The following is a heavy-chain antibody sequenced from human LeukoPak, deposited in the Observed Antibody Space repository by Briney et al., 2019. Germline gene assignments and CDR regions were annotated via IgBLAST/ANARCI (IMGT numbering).Heavy chain of an antibody. V-gene: IGHV4-39*01. J-gene: IGHJ4*02. Sequence: TSETLSLTCTVSGGSISSSDYYWGWIRQPPGKGLERIGVVDYSGSTYYNPSLKRRVTMSVDTSKNQFSLKLSSVTAADTAVFYCARSGGFGESLDYWGQGTLVTVSS. CDR1: GGSISSSDYY. CDR3: ARSGGFGESLDY. CDR2: VDYSGST. D-gene: IGHD3-10*01.